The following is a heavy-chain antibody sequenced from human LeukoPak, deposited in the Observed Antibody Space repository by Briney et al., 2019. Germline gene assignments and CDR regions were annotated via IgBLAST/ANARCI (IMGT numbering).Heavy chain of an antibody. CDR3: AREEMKYDFWSGYFSDY. CDR2: ISGSGGST. Sequence: PGGSLRLSCAASGFTFSSYAMSWVRQAPGKGLEWVSAISGSGGSTYYADSVKGRFTISRDNSKNTLYLQMNSLRAEDTAVYYCAREEMKYDFWSGYFSDYWGQGTLVTVSS. CDR1: GFTFSSYA. D-gene: IGHD3-3*01. J-gene: IGHJ4*02. V-gene: IGHV3-23*01.